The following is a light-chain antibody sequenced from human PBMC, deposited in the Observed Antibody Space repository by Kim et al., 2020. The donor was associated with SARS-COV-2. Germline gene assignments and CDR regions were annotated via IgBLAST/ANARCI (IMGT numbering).Light chain of an antibody. CDR1: RLGDKY. Sequence: SYELTQPPSVSVSPGQTASITCSGDRLGDKYACWYQQKPGQSPVVVIYQDTKRPSGIPERFSGSNSGNTATLTISGTQAMDEADYYCQVWDSTTTVFDGG. J-gene: IGLJ2*01. CDR2: QDT. CDR3: QVWDSTTTV. V-gene: IGLV3-1*01.